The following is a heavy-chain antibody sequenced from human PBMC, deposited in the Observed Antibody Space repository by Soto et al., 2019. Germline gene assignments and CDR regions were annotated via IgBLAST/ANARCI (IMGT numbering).Heavy chain of an antibody. CDR3: ARGPYDFWSGPPYYMDV. V-gene: IGHV6-1*01. CDR2: TYYRSKWYN. Sequence: SQTLSLTCVISGDSVSSNSAAWNWIRQSPSRGLEWLGRTYYRSKWYNDYAVSVKSRITINPDTSKNQFSLQLNSVTPEDTAVYYCARGPYDFWSGPPYYMDVWGKGTTVTVSS. D-gene: IGHD3-3*01. J-gene: IGHJ6*03. CDR1: GDSVSSNSAA.